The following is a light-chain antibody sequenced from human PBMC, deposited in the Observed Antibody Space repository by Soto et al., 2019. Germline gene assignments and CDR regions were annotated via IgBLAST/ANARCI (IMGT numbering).Light chain of an antibody. V-gene: IGKV3-20*01. CDR3: QQYYDWPRT. CDR1: QSVSSSY. CDR2: GAS. J-gene: IGKJ2*01. Sequence: EIVLTQSPGTLSLSPGERATLSCRASQSVSSSYLAWYQQKPGQAPRLLIYGASRRATGIPDRFSGSGSATDFTLTISRLEPEDFATYYCQQYYDWPRTFGQGTKLEIK.